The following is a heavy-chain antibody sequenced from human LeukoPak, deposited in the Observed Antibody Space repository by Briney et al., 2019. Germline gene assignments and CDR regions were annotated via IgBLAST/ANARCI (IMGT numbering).Heavy chain of an antibody. V-gene: IGHV3-23*01. D-gene: IGHD3-3*01. Sequence: GGSLRLSCAASGFTFSSYGMSWVRQAPGKGLEWVSAISGSGGSTYYAGSVKGRFTISRDNSKNTLYLQMNSLRAEGTAVYYCAKDSWRGYFQHWGQGTLVTVSS. CDR3: AKDSWRGYFQH. CDR1: GFTFSSYG. J-gene: IGHJ1*01. CDR2: ISGSGGST.